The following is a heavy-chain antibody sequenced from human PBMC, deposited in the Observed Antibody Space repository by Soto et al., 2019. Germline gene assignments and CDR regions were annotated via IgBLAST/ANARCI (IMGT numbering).Heavy chain of an antibody. CDR2: IRSKAYGGTT. CDR1: GFTFGDYA. J-gene: IGHJ6*03. Sequence: GSLRLSCTASGFTFGDYAMSWFRQAPGKGLEWVGFIRSKAYGGTTEYAASVKGRFTISRDDSKSIAYLQMNSLKTEDTAVYYCTRALPEYSYYYYMDVSGNGTTITVSS. V-gene: IGHV3-49*03. CDR3: TRALPEYSYYYYMDV.